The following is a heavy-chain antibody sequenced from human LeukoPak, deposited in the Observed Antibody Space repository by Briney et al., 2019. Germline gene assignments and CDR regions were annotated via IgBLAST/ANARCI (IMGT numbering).Heavy chain of an antibody. J-gene: IGHJ4*02. V-gene: IGHV3-30*01. CDR1: GFSFSSYA. D-gene: IGHD6-19*01. CDR2: ISYDGSNK. Sequence: PGRSPRLSCAASGFSFSSYAMHWVRQAPGKGLEWVAVISYDGSNKYYADSVKGRFTISRDNSKNTLYLQMNSLRAEDTAVYYCARDRPKGVADTFDYWGQGTLVTVSS. CDR3: ARDRPKGVADTFDY.